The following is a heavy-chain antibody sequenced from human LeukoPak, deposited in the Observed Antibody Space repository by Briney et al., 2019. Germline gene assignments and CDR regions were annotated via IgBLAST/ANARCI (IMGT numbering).Heavy chain of an antibody. D-gene: IGHD3-22*01. V-gene: IGHV3-23*01. CDR3: AKSWYYYDSSGYYPFDY. J-gene: IGHJ4*02. Sequence: GGSLRLSYAASGFTFSSYAMSWVRQAPGKGLEWVSAISGSGGSTYYADSVKGRFTISRDNSKNTLYLQMNSLRAEDTAVYYCAKSWYYYDSSGYYPFDYWGQGTLVTVSS. CDR1: GFTFSSYA. CDR2: ISGSGGST.